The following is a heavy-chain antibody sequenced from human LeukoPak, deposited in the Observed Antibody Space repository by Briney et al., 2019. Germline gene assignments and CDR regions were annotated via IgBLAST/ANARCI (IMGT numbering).Heavy chain of an antibody. CDR1: GGSISSSLYY. Sequence: SGTLSLTCTVAGGSISSSLYYWGRIRQPPGKGLKWIGSIYYSGSTYYNPSLKSRVTISVDTSKNQFSLKLNSVTAADTAVYYCARNRYYYGSGNYGVPNWFDPWGQGTLVTVSS. J-gene: IGHJ5*02. CDR2: IYYSGST. D-gene: IGHD3-10*01. CDR3: ARNRYYYGSGNYGVPNWFDP. V-gene: IGHV4-39*01.